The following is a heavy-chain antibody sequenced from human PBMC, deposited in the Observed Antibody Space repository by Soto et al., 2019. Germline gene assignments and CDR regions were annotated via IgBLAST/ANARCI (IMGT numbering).Heavy chain of an antibody. J-gene: IGHJ4*02. V-gene: IGHV3-48*02. Sequence: GGSLRLSCAASGFSFSGFSMNWVRQAPGKGLEWISYIRSSTTVSYADSVKGRFTISRDNAKNSLFLQMNSLRDEDTAVYYCARDLSWAFAHWGQGALVT. CDR1: GFSFSGFS. CDR2: IRSSTTV. D-gene: IGHD6-13*01. CDR3: ARDLSWAFAH.